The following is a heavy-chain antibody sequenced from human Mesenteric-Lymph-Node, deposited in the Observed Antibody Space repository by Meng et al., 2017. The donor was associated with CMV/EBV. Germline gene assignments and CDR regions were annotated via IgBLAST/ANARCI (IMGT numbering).Heavy chain of an antibody. CDR1: GFTFSSFT. CDR2: ITSGGDHK. CDR3: VVWFGEHNYYGLDV. D-gene: IGHD3-10*01. J-gene: IGHJ6*02. V-gene: IGHV3-21*01. Sequence: SGFTFSSFTMTWVRQAPGKGLEWVSSITSGGDHKYYADSVQGRFAISRDNTNKSLYLQLNSLRAEDTAVYYCVVWFGEHNYYGLDVWGQGTTVTVSS.